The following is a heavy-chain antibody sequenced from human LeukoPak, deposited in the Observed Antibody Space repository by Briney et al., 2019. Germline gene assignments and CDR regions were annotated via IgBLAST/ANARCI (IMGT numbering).Heavy chain of an antibody. CDR1: GFTFSTYS. V-gene: IGHV3-48*01. J-gene: IGHJ3*02. Sequence: GGSLRLSCAASGFTFSTYSMNWVRQAPGKGLEWVSYISSSRRSTIHYADSVKGRFTISRDNAKNSLYLQMNSLRGEDTAVYYCAREPDTMLGAFDMWGRGTMVTVSS. CDR3: AREPDTMLGAFDM. CDR2: ISSSRRSTI. D-gene: IGHD3-10*02.